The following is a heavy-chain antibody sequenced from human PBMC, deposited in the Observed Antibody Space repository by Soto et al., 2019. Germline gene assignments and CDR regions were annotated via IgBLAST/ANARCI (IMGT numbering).Heavy chain of an antibody. CDR2: ISSSSSTI. D-gene: IGHD3-22*01. V-gene: IGHV3-48*02. CDR3: HYYDSSGYYRTFDY. Sequence: GGSLRLSCAASGFTFSSYSMNWVRQAPGKGLEWVSYISSSSSTIYYADSVKGRFAISRDNAKNSLYLQMNSLRDEDTAVYYCHYYDSSGYYRTFDYWGQGTLVTVSS. CDR1: GFTFSSYS. J-gene: IGHJ4*02.